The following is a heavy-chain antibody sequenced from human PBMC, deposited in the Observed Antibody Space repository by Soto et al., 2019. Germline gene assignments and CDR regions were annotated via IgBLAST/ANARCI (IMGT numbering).Heavy chain of an antibody. CDR2: INPNSGGT. CDR1: GYTFTGYY. Sequence: GASVKVSCKASGYTFTGYYMHWVRQAPGQGLEWMGWINPNSGGTNYAQKFQGWVTMTRDTSISTAYMELSRLRSDDTAVYYCARSGSWYQLPYAMHAFDIWGQGTMVTVSS. CDR3: ARSGSWYQLPYAMHAFDI. V-gene: IGHV1-2*04. J-gene: IGHJ3*02. D-gene: IGHD2-2*01.